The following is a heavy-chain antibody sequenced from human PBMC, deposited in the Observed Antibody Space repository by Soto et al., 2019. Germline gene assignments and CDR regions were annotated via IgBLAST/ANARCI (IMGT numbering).Heavy chain of an antibody. CDR2: IYHTRAT. V-gene: IGHV4-30-4*01. J-gene: IGHJ5*02. D-gene: IGHD3-10*01. CDR3: ARGAVVSLVRGVMGGNWFDP. CDR1: GASIISLDYY. Sequence: QVQLQESGPGLVRPSQTLSLTCTDSGASIISLDYYWTWIRQPPGKGLECFGYIYHTRATYYNPSLDGRVVMSGDTSNNQFSLKLSSVTAADTAVFYCARGAVVSLVRGVMGGNWFDPCLQGTLVTVSS.